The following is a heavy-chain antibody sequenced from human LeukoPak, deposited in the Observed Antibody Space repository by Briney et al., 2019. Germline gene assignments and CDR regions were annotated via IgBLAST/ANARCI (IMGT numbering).Heavy chain of an antibody. D-gene: IGHD3-16*01. Sequence: GGSLRLSCAAPGFTFSDYWMSWVRQAPGKGLEWVANMNQDGSEKCYVDSLRGRFTISRDNARNLLFLDMNNLRVEDTAVYYCARDGAMIRYGGQDVWGQGTTVTV. CDR3: ARDGAMIRYGGQDV. J-gene: IGHJ6*02. CDR2: MNQDGSEK. V-gene: IGHV3-7*01. CDR1: GFTFSDYW.